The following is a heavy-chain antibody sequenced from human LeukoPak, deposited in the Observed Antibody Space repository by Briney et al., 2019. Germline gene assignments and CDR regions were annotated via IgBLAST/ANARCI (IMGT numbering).Heavy chain of an antibody. V-gene: IGHV3-23*01. Sequence: PGGSLRLSCAASGFTFSTYVMSWVRQAPGKGLEWVSGISASGDNTYYADSMKGRFTISRDNSKNTLHLQMNSLRAEDTAVYYCAKGSGYDTDFDYWVQGTLATVSS. CDR3: AKGSGYDTDFDY. CDR1: GFTFSTYV. J-gene: IGHJ4*02. D-gene: IGHD3-9*01. CDR2: ISASGDNT.